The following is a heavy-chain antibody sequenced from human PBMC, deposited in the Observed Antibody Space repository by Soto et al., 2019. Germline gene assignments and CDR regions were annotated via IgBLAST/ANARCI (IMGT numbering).Heavy chain of an antibody. V-gene: IGHV1-69*09. CDR1: GIMSSGYG. J-gene: IGHJ4*02. CDR2: INPILDST. CDR3: ARSRYTGTYSGRFLDY. Sequence: QEQVVQSGPAMKEPGSSVKVSCRASGIMSSGYGFSWVRQAPGQGLEWVGMINPILDSTHYEQNLQGRVSLSVDKSTDTAYLEVTSLRLEDTAIYFCARSRYTGTYSGRFLDYWGQGSLVTVSS. D-gene: IGHD1-26*01.